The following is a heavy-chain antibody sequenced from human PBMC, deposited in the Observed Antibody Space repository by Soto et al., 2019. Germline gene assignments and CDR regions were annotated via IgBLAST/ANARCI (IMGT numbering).Heavy chain of an antibody. CDR2: FIPVVGTA. V-gene: IGHV1-69*06. D-gene: IGHD6-6*01. CDR3: ARTRRGSSRFHFDS. CDR1: GGPVSSYA. J-gene: IGHJ4*02. Sequence: QVQLVQSGTEVKKRGSSVKVSCKASGGPVSSYAISWVRQAPGQGLEWLGGFIPVVGTASYAEKFQGRVTITADTSTSTDYMEWSSMRDDDAAVYYCARTRRGSSRFHFDSWGQGTLVTVSS.